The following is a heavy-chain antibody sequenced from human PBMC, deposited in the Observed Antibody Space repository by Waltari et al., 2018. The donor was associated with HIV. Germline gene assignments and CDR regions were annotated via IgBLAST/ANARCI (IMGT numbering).Heavy chain of an antibody. Sequence: QVQLQQWGTGLLKPSETLSLTCAVQGGSSSNYYWSWIRQPPGKGLEWIAEINHSGRNNYIQSLQSRLRISVDTTKAQFSVALTSVAAGDTEVYFCGRGQYGRGSREDYCGEGALVTVAS. J-gene: IGHJ4*02. CDR2: INHSGRN. CDR1: GGSSSNYY. D-gene: IGHD3-10*01. CDR3: GRGQYGRGSREDY. V-gene: IGHV4-34*02.